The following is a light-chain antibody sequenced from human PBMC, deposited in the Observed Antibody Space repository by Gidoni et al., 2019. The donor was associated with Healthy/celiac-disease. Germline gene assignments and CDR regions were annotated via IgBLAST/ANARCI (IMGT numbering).Light chain of an antibody. CDR2: AAS. CDR1: QSISSY. CDR3: QQSYSTPPT. J-gene: IGKJ1*01. Sequence: DIQMTQSPSSLSASVGDRVTITCRASQSISSYLNWYQQKPGNAPKLLIYAASRLQSGVPSRFRGSGSWTDFSLTISSLQPEDFATYYCQQSYSTPPTFGQGTKVEIK. V-gene: IGKV1-39*01.